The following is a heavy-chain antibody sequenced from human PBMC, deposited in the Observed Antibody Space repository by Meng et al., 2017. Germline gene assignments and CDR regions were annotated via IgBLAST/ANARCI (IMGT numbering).Heavy chain of an antibody. J-gene: IGHJ3*02. Sequence: VRLGGSGGGLVQPGGSLRLSCAASGFTFSSYAMSWVRQAPGKGLEWVSGINWNGGSTGYADSVKGRFTISRDNAKNSLYLQMNSLRAEDTALYYCARQWGSFDIWGQGTMVTVSS. CDR2: INWNGGST. CDR1: GFTFSSYA. D-gene: IGHD1-26*01. V-gene: IGHV3-20*04. CDR3: ARQWGSFDI.